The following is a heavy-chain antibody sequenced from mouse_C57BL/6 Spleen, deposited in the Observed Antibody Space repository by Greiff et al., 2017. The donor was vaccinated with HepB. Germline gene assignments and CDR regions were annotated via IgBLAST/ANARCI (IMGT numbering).Heavy chain of an antibody. CDR2: IYPGDGDT. J-gene: IGHJ4*01. Sequence: QVQLQQSGPELVKPGASVKISCKASGYAFSSSWMNWVKQRPGKCLEWIGRIYPGDGDTNYNGKFKGKATLTADKSSSTAYMQLSSLTSEDSAVYFCARDGYYAYAMDYWGQGTSVTVSS. CDR1: GYAFSSSW. D-gene: IGHD2-3*01. V-gene: IGHV1-82*01. CDR3: ARDGYYAYAMDY.